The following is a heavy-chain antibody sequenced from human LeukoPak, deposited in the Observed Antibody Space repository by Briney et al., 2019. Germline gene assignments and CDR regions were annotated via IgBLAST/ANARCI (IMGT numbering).Heavy chain of an antibody. CDR3: ARGYYCSGGSCYDIPYDY. CDR1: GGSISSSTYY. D-gene: IGHD2-15*01. V-gene: IGHV4-61*01. CDR2: IYYSGST. Sequence: PSETLSLTCTVSGGSISSSTYYWSWIRQPPGKGLEWIGYIYYSGSTNYNPSLKSRVTISVDTSKSQFSLKLSSVTAADTAVYYCARGYYCSGGSCYDIPYDYWGQGTLVTVSS. J-gene: IGHJ4*02.